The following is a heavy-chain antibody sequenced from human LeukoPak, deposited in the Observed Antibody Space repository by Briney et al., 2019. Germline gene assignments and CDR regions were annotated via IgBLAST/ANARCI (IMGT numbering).Heavy chain of an antibody. CDR3: ARERTQVATLGY. CDR1: GYTFTGYY. CDR2: INPNSGGT. J-gene: IGHJ4*02. V-gene: IGHV1-2*02. Sequence: ASVEVSCKASGYTFTGYYMHWVRQAPGQGLEGMGWINPNSGGTNYAQKFQGRVTMTRDTSISTAYMELSRLRSDDTAVYYCARERTQVATLGYWGQGTLVTVSS. D-gene: IGHD5-12*01.